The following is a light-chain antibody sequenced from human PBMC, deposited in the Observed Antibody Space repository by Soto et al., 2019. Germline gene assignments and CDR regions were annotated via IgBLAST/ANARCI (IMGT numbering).Light chain of an antibody. CDR2: DAS. V-gene: IGKV1-5*01. CDR1: QSISSW. Sequence: DIQMTQSPSTLSASVGDRVTITCRASQSISSWLAWYQQKPGKAPKLLIYDASSLESGVPSRFSGSGSGTEFTLTISSLQPDDFATYYRQQYNSYFTFGPGTKVDIK. CDR3: QQYNSYFT. J-gene: IGKJ3*01.